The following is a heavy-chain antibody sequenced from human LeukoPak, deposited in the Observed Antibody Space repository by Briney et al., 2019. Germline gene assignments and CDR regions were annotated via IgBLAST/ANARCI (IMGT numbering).Heavy chain of an antibody. CDR2: IFTSGST. V-gene: IGHV4-4*09. CDR3: AISQGMATIFDY. CDR1: GGSISSYY. Sequence: SETLSLTCTVSGGSISSYYWSWIRQPPGKGLEWIGYIFTSGSTNYNPSLKSRVTISVDTSKNQFSLKLSSVTAADTAVYYCAISQGMATIFDYWGQGTLVTVSS. J-gene: IGHJ4*02. D-gene: IGHD5-24*01.